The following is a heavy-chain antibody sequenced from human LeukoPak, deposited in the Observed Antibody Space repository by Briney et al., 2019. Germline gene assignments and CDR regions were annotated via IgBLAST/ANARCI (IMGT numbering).Heavy chain of an antibody. CDR2: ISYDGNNK. CDR3: ARGDCSSTSCHRGSGYYYYGMDV. V-gene: IGHV3-30*03. CDR1: GFTFDSYA. Sequence: GRSLRLSCAASGFTFDSYAMHWVRQAPGKGLEWVAVISYDGNNKDYADSVKGRFTISRDNSKNTLYLQMNSLRAEDTAVYYCARGDCSSTSCHRGSGYYYYGMDVWGQGTTVTVSS. J-gene: IGHJ6*02. D-gene: IGHD2-2*01.